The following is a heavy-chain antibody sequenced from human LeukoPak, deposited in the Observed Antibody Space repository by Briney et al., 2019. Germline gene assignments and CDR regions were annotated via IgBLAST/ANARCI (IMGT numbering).Heavy chain of an antibody. CDR2: TYYRSKWYH. Sequence: SQTLSLTCALSGDNVSSNNAAWVWIRQSPSRGLEWLVRTYYRSKWYHDYAVSVKSRISFNPDTSQNQFFLQLNSVTPEDTAVYYCARDVNGAFTRSWFDPWGQGTRVTVS. CDR3: ARDVNGAFTRSWFDP. J-gene: IGHJ5*02. CDR1: GDNVSSNNAA. V-gene: IGHV6-1*01. D-gene: IGHD4-17*01.